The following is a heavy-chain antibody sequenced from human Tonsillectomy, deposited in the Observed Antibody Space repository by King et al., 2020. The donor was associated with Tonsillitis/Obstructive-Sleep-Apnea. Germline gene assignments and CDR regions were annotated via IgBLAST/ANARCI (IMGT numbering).Heavy chain of an antibody. CDR1: GFTFSSYA. CDR2: ISGSGGST. D-gene: IGHD3-22*01. Sequence: VQLVESGGGLVQPGGSLRLSCAASGFTFSSYAMSWVRQAPGRGLEWVSAISGSGGSTYYADSVKGRFTISRDNSKNTPYLQMNSLRAEETAVYYCAKARTYYYDSSGYYYVAYYYYYMDVWGKGTTVTVSS. CDR3: AKARTYYYDSSGYYYVAYYYYYMDV. J-gene: IGHJ6*03. V-gene: IGHV3-23*04.